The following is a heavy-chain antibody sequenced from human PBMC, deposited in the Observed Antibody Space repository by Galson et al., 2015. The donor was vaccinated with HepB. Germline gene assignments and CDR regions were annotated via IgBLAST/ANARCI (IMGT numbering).Heavy chain of an antibody. CDR2: IRHKGYGGTA. J-gene: IGHJ4*02. D-gene: IGHD1-1*01. CDR3: TRESAGDSDY. V-gene: IGHV3-49*03. CDR1: GFTFGDHA. Sequence: SLRLSCAASGFTFGDHAMSWFRQAPGKGLGWVGFIRHKGYGGTAEYAASVKGRFTISRDDSKSIAYLQMNSLKIEDTAIYYCTRESAGDSDYGGQGTLVTVSS.